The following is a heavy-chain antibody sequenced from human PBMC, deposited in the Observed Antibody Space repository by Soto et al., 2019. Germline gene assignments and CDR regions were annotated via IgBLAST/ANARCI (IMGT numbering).Heavy chain of an antibody. CDR1: GYTFTSYY. CDR3: AREGADCSSTSCYAPRWFHP. CDR2: INPSGGST. V-gene: IGHV1-46*03. J-gene: IGHJ5*02. Sequence: ASVKVSCKASGYTFTSYYMHWVRQAPGQGLEWMGIINPSGGSTSYAQKFQGRVTMTRDTSTSTVYMELSSLRSEDTAVYYCAREGADCSSTSCYAPRWFHPWGQGTLVSVSS. D-gene: IGHD2-2*01.